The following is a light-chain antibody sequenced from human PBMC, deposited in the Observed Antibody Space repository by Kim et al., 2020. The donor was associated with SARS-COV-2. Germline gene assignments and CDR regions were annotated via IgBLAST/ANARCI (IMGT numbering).Light chain of an antibody. J-gene: IGLJ3*02. CDR2: SND. CDR1: ISNIGSNV. V-gene: IGLV1-44*01. Sequence: ELTQPPSASGTPGQRVTISCSGSISNIGSNVVNWYQQLPGTAPKLLMYSNDYRPSVVPDRFSGSKSGTSASLAISGLQSEDEADYYCAAWDDSLKGSVFGGGTQLTVL. CDR3: AAWDDSLKGSV.